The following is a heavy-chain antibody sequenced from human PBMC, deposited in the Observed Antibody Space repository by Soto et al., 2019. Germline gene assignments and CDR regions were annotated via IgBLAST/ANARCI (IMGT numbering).Heavy chain of an antibody. Sequence: QVQLVESGGGVVQPGRSLRLSCAASGFTFSSYGMHWVRQAPGKGLEWVAVISYDGSNKYYADSVKGRFTISRDNSKNTLYLQMNSLRAEDTAVYYCAIWKGWDFDYWGQGTLVTVSS. CDR2: ISYDGSNK. CDR3: AIWKGWDFDY. CDR1: GFTFSSYG. V-gene: IGHV3-30*03. J-gene: IGHJ4*02. D-gene: IGHD1-1*01.